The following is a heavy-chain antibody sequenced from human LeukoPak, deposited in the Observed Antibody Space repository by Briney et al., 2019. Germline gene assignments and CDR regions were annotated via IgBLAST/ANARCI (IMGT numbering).Heavy chain of an antibody. V-gene: IGHV1-24*01. CDR3: ATDRYDSSGYYSGFDY. J-gene: IGHJ4*02. D-gene: IGHD3-22*01. CDR1: GYTLTELS. CDR2: FDPEDGET. Sequence: GASVKVSCKVSGYTLTELSMHWVRQAPGKVLEWMGGFDPEDGETIYAQKFQGRVTMTEDTSTDTAYMELSSLRSEDTAVYYCATDRYDSSGYYSGFDYWGQGTLVTVSS.